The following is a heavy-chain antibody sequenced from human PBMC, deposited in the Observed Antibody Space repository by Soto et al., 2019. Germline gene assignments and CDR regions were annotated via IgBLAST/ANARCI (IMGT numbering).Heavy chain of an antibody. CDR3: ARRGSGSYYDY. D-gene: IGHD1-26*01. J-gene: IGHJ4*02. Sequence: EVPLLESGGGLVQPGGSLRLSCAASGFTFSSYAMRWVRQAPVKGLEWVSAINGSGGSTYYADSVKGRFTISRDNSKNTLYLQMNSLRAEDTAVYYCARRGSGSYYDYWGQGTLVTVSS. CDR2: INGSGGST. V-gene: IGHV3-23*01. CDR1: GFTFSSYA.